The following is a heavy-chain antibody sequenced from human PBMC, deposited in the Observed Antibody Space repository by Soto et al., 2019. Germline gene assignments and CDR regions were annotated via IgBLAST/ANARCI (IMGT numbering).Heavy chain of an antibody. CDR2: IYYSGST. J-gene: IGHJ5*02. CDR1: GGSISSGDYY. V-gene: IGHV4-30-4*01. Sequence: SXTLSLTCTVSGGSISSGDYYCNWILQRQGKGLEWIGYIYYSGSTYYNPSLKSRVTISVDTSKNQFSLKLSSVTAADTAVYYCASRLVPAAIGLGWFDPWGQGTLVTVSS. CDR3: ASRLVPAAIGLGWFDP. D-gene: IGHD2-2*01.